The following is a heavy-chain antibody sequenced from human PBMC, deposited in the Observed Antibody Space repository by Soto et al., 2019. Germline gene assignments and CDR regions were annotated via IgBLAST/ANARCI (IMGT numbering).Heavy chain of an antibody. D-gene: IGHD3-22*01. CDR1: EFTFSNYE. Sequence: PGGSLRLSCVGSEFTFSNYEMNWVRQAPGKGLEWVSYISYTGNTIYYADSVRGRFTISRDNSKNSLYLQMNSLRAEDTAVYYCARGLRNYYDRSGLHYWGQGTLVTVSS. CDR3: ARGLRNYYDRSGLHY. V-gene: IGHV3-48*03. J-gene: IGHJ4*02. CDR2: ISYTGNTI.